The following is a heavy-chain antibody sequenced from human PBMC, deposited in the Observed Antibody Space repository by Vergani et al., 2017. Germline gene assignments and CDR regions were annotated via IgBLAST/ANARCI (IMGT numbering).Heavy chain of an antibody. CDR1: GYTFSNYY. CDR2: INPSGGHT. J-gene: IGHJ4*02. V-gene: IGHV1-46*03. Sequence: QVQVVQSGAEVKKSGASVKVSCKTSGYTFSNYYMHWARKAPGQGLEWMGIINPSGGHTNYAQKFQGRVTMTRDTSTSTVYMELSSLRSEDTAIYYCARGDYGILTGYRYWGQGTLVTVSA. D-gene: IGHD3-9*01. CDR3: ARGDYGILTGYRY.